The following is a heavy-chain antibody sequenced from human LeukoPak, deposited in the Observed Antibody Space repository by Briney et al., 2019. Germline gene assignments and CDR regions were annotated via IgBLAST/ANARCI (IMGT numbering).Heavy chain of an antibody. Sequence: SGPTLVKPTQTLTLTCTFSGFSLSTSGVGVGWIRQPPGKALEWLALIYWDDDKRYSPSLKSRLTITKGTSKNQVVLTMTNMDPVDTATYYCAHSLYCSGGSCYSSAHYYFDYWGQGTLVTVSS. J-gene: IGHJ4*02. CDR3: AHSLYCSGGSCYSSAHYYFDY. CDR2: IYWDDDK. D-gene: IGHD2-15*01. CDR1: GFSLSTSGVG. V-gene: IGHV2-5*02.